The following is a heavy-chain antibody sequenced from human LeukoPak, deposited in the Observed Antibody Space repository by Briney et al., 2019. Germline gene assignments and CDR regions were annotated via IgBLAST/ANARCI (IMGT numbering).Heavy chain of an antibody. V-gene: IGHV1-8*01. CDR1: GYTFTSYD. D-gene: IGHD3-22*01. J-gene: IGHJ6*03. CDR3: ARTNYESTGYGCYYYYMDV. CDR2: MNPNNGNT. Sequence: ASVKVSCKASGYTFTSYDINWVRQATGQGPEWMGWMNPNNGNTGHAQKFQGRVTLTRNTSISTAYMELSSLTSEDTAVYYCARTNYESTGYGCYYYYMDVWGKGAAVTVSS.